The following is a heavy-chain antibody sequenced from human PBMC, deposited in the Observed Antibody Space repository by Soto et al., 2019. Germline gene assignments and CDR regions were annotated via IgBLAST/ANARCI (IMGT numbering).Heavy chain of an antibody. CDR1: GFTFDDYA. Sequence: EVQLVESGGGLVQPGRSLRLSCAASGFTFDDYAMHWVRQAPGKGLEWLSGISWNSGSIGYADSVKGRFTISRDNAKNCLYLQMNSLRAEDTALYYCANDLRGAFDYWGQGTLVTVSS. CDR2: ISWNSGSI. V-gene: IGHV3-9*01. CDR3: ANDLRGAFDY. D-gene: IGHD3-10*01. J-gene: IGHJ4*02.